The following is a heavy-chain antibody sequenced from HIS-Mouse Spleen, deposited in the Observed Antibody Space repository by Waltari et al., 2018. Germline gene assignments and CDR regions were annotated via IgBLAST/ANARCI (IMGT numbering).Heavy chain of an antibody. Sequence: QLQLQESGPGLVKPSETLSLTCTVSGGSISSSSYYWGWIRQPPGKGLEWIGSIDYSGGPSYNPALKSRVTISVDTSKNQFALKLSSVTAADTAVYYCAREIPYSSSWYDWYFDLWGRGTLVTVSS. CDR3: AREIPYSSSWYDWYFDL. D-gene: IGHD6-13*01. CDR1: GGSISSSSYY. CDR2: IDYSGGP. V-gene: IGHV4-39*07. J-gene: IGHJ2*01.